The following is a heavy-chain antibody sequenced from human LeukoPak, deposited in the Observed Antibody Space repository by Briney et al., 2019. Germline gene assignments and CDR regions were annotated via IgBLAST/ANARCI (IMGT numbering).Heavy chain of an antibody. CDR3: ARIRRLLWFGELLCYFDY. V-gene: IGHV4-34*01. Sequence: SETLSLTCAVYGGSFSGYYWSWIRQPPGKGLEWIGEINHSGSTNYNPSLKSRVTISVDTSKNQFSLKLSSVTAADTAVYYCARIRRLLWFGELLCYFDYWGQGTLVTVSS. D-gene: IGHD3-10*01. CDR2: INHSGST. CDR1: GGSFSGYY. J-gene: IGHJ4*02.